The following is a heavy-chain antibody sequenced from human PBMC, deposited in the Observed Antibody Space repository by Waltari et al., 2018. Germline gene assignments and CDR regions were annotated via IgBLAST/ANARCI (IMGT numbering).Heavy chain of an antibody. D-gene: IGHD1-20*01. Sequence: QVQLQESGPGLVKPSETLSLTCAVSGYSISSGYYWGWIRQPPGKGLEWIGEINHSGSTNYNPSLKSRVTISVDTSKNQFSLKLSSVTAADTAVYYCARGPFGITGTRRSRYDYWGQGTLVTVSS. CDR3: ARGPFGITGTRRSRYDY. CDR2: INHSGST. J-gene: IGHJ4*02. V-gene: IGHV4-38-2*01. CDR1: GYSISSGYY.